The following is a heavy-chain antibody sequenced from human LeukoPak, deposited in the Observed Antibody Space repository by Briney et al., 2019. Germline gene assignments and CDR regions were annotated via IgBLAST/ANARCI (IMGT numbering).Heavy chain of an antibody. CDR2: TNSDGSTT. D-gene: IGHD3-16*01. CDR1: GFTFSTYW. V-gene: IGHV3-74*01. Sequence: GGSLRLSCAASGFTFSTYWMHWVRQAPGKRLVWVSRTNSDGSTTSYADSVKGRFTISRDNAKNTLYLQMNSLRAEDTAVYYCARVATGSYHFDYRGQGTLATVSS. CDR3: ARVATGSYHFDY. J-gene: IGHJ4*02.